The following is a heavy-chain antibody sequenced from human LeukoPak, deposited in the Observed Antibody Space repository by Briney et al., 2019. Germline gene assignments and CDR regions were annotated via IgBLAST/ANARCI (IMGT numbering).Heavy chain of an antibody. V-gene: IGHV4-34*01. D-gene: IGHD2-15*01. CDR3: ATTLVYCSGGSCHPKASDY. CDR1: GGSFSGYY. J-gene: IGHJ4*02. CDR2: INHSGST. Sequence: SETLSLTCAVYGGSFSGYYWSWIRQPPGKGLEWIGEINHSGSTNYNPSLKSRVTISVDTSKNQFSLKLSSVTAADTAVYYCATTLVYCSGGSCHPKASDYWSQGTLVTVSS.